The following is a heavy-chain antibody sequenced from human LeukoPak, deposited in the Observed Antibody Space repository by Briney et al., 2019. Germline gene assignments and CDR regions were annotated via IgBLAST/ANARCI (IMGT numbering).Heavy chain of an antibody. D-gene: IGHD1-26*01. J-gene: IGHJ6*02. Sequence: PGGSLRLSCAASGFTFSSYSMNWVRQAPGKGLEWVSSISSSSSYIYYADSVKGRFTISRDNAKNSLYLQMNGLRAEDTAVYYCARVGGSLNYYGMDVWGQGTTVTVSS. CDR2: ISSSSSYI. CDR3: ARVGGSLNYYGMDV. CDR1: GFTFSSYS. V-gene: IGHV3-21*01.